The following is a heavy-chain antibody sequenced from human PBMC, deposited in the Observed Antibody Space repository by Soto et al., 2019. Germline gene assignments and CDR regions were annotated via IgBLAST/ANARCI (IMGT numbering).Heavy chain of an antibody. V-gene: IGHV1-3*01. CDR2: INAGNGNT. D-gene: IGHD2-15*01. CDR1: GYTFTKYA. Sequence: ASVKVSCKASGYTFTKYALHWVRQAPGQRLEWMGWINAGNGNTKYSQKFQGRVTITRDTPASTSYMQLSSLRSEDTAVYYCARGEGYCSGGTCYRWFDPWGQGTLVTVSS. CDR3: ARGEGYCSGGTCYRWFDP. J-gene: IGHJ5*02.